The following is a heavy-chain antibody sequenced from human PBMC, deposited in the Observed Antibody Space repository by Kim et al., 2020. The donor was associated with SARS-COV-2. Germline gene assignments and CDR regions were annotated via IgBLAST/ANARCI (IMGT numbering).Heavy chain of an antibody. CDR3: ASSGYNYGLRSYYYAVDV. V-gene: IGHV1-69*13. J-gene: IGHJ6*02. CDR1: GGTLNNFA. D-gene: IGHD5-18*01. CDR2: IIPVSGTA. Sequence: SVKVSCKASGGTLNNFAINWVRQAPGQGPEWMGGIIPVSGTANYAQKFQGRVTITADESTSTAYMDLNSLRSDDTAVYYCASSGYNYGLRSYYYAVDVWGQGTAVSVSS.